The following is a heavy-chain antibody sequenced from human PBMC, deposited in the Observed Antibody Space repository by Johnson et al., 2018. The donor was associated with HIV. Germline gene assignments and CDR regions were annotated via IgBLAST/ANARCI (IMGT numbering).Heavy chain of an antibody. CDR1: GFTVNGNY. V-gene: IGHV3-66*02. CDR2: IYSGDTT. D-gene: IGHD1-26*01. CDR3: ASDGWELLGVAAFDV. J-gene: IGHJ3*01. Sequence: MLLVESGGGLVQPGGSLRLSCAVSGFTVNGNYMSWVRQAPGKGLEWVSVIYSGDTTYYADSVKGRFTISRDTSKYTLYLQMNSLRPEDTAVYYCASDGWELLGVAAFDVWGQGTLVTVSS.